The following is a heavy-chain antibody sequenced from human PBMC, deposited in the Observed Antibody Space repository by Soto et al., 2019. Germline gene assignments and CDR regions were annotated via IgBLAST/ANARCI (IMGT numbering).Heavy chain of an antibody. V-gene: IGHV4-59*01. Sequence: PSETLSLTCTVSGGSISSYYWSWIRQPPGKGLEWIGYIYYSGSTNYNPSLKSRVTISVDTSKNQFSLKLSSVTAADTAVYYCARVGATRYYYYGMDVWGQGTTVTVSS. CDR1: GGSISSYY. D-gene: IGHD1-26*01. J-gene: IGHJ6*02. CDR2: IYYSGST. CDR3: ARVGATRYYYYGMDV.